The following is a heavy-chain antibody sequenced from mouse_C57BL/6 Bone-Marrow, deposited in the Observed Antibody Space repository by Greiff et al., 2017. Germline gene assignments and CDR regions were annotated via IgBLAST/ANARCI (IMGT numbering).Heavy chain of an antibody. J-gene: IGHJ2*01. V-gene: IGHV1-15*01. Sequence: VQLQQSGAELVRPGASVTLSCKASGYTFTDYEMHWVKQTPVHGLEWIGAIDPETGGTAYTQKFKGKAILTADKSSSTADMELRSLTSEDSAVYYCTRNGYYVVDYWGQGTTLTVAS. D-gene: IGHD2-3*01. CDR2: IDPETGGT. CDR1: GYTFTDYE. CDR3: TRNGYYVVDY.